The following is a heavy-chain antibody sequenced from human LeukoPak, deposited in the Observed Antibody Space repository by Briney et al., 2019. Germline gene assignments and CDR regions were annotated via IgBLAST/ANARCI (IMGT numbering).Heavy chain of an antibody. Sequence: ASVKVSCKASGGTFSSYAISWVRQAPGQGLGWMGGIIPIFGTANYAQKFQGRVTITTDESTSTAYMELSSLRSEDTAVYYCAREDYGDYHRPKPGFDYWGQGTLVTVSS. CDR1: GGTFSSYA. CDR3: AREDYGDYHRPKPGFDY. J-gene: IGHJ4*02. V-gene: IGHV1-69*05. D-gene: IGHD4-17*01. CDR2: IIPIFGTA.